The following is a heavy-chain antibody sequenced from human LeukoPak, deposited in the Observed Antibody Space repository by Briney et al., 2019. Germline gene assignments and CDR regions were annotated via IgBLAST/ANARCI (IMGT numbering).Heavy chain of an antibody. CDR1: GSTFSSYE. Sequence: GGSLRLSCAASGSTFSSYEMNWVHQAPGKGLEWVSYISSSGSTIYYADSVKGRFTISRDNAKNSLYLQMNSLRAEDTAVYYCARKGLVESYFDYWGQGTLVTVSS. CDR2: ISSSGSTI. J-gene: IGHJ4*02. D-gene: IGHD6-19*01. CDR3: ARKGLVESYFDY. V-gene: IGHV3-48*03.